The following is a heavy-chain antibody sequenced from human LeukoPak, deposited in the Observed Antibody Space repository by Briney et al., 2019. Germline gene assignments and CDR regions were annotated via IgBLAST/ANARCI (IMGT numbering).Heavy chain of an antibody. Sequence: PSETLSLTCTVSGGSISSSSYYWGWIRQPPGKGLEWIGSIYYSGSTYYNPSLKSRVTISVHTSKNQFSLKLRSVTAADTAVYYCARDNDSRDPPHFDYWGQGTLVTVSS. V-gene: IGHV4-39*07. CDR1: GGSISSSSYY. CDR3: ARDNDSRDPPHFDY. J-gene: IGHJ4*02. D-gene: IGHD3-16*01. CDR2: IYYSGST.